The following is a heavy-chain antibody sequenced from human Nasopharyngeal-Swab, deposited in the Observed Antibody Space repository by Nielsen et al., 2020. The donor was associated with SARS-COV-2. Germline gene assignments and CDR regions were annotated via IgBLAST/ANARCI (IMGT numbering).Heavy chain of an antibody. V-gene: IGHV3-23*01. J-gene: IGHJ4*02. CDR1: GFSFNTYA. D-gene: IGHD1-26*01. CDR2: ITSSGANT. Sequence: GGSLRLSCAASGFSFNTYAVSWVRQAPGKGLEWASAITSSGANTYYADSVKGRFTISRDNSKNTLYLQMNSLRADDTAVYYCAKDRSGSYDYWGQGTLVTVSS. CDR3: AKDRSGSYDY.